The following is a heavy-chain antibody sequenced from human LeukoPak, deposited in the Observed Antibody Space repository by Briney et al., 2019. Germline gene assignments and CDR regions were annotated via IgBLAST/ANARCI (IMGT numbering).Heavy chain of an antibody. D-gene: IGHD3-22*01. J-gene: IGHJ4*02. V-gene: IGHV1-24*01. Sequence: ASLKVSCNISGYTLTDFSMHWVRQAPGKGLEWMGGFNREDDEPIYAPHFRGRVTVTEDTSTDTAYMELSSLRSEDTAVYYCATLDSYYDNSGRPLSSDWGQGTLVTVSS. CDR2: FNREDDEP. CDR1: GYTLTDFS. CDR3: ATLDSYYDNSGRPLSSD.